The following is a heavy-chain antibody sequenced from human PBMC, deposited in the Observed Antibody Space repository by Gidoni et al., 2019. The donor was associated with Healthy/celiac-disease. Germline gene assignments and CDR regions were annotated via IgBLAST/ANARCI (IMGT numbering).Heavy chain of an antibody. J-gene: IGHJ3*02. Sequence: VKGRFTISRDNSKNTLYLQMNRLRAEDTAVYYCAQWGGKLHRGSVAAFDIWGQGTMVTVSS. D-gene: IGHD1-1*01. CDR3: AQWGGKLHRGSVAAFDI. V-gene: IGHV3-23*01.